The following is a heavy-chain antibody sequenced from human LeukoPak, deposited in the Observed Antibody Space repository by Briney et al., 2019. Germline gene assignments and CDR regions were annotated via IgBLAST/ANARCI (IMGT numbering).Heavy chain of an antibody. D-gene: IGHD6-13*01. J-gene: IGHJ4*02. CDR3: AKGSGYSSSWYGGY. V-gene: IGHV3-23*01. Sequence: GGSLRLSCAASGFTFSSYAMSWVRQAPGKGLEWVSAISGSGGSTYYADSVKGRFTISRDNSKNTLYLQMNSLRAEDTAVYYCAKGSGYSSSWYGGYWGQGTLVTVSS. CDR1: GFTFSSYA. CDR2: ISGSGGST.